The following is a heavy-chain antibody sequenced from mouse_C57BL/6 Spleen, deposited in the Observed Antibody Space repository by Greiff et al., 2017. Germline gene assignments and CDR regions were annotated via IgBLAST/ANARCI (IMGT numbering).Heavy chain of an antibody. Sequence: EVQLQQSGPVLVKPGASVKMSCKASGYTFTDYYMNWVKQSHGKSLEWIGVINPYNGGTSYNQKFKGKATLTVDKSSSTAYMELNSLTSEDSAVYYCARGDSTDFFDYWGQGTTLTVSS. J-gene: IGHJ2*01. CDR2: INPYNGGT. V-gene: IGHV1-19*01. CDR1: GYTFTDYY. CDR3: ARGDSTDFFDY. D-gene: IGHD1-1*01.